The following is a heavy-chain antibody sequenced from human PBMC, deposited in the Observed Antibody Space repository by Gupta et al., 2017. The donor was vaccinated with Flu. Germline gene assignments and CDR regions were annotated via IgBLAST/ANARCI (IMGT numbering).Heavy chain of an antibody. CDR1: GFTFSSYA. J-gene: IGHJ3*02. V-gene: IGHV3-30-3*01. Sequence: QVQLVESGGGVVQPGRSLRLSXAASGFTFSSYAMHWVRQAPGKGLEWVAVISYDGSNKYYADSVKGRFTISRDNSKNTLYLQMNSLRAEDTAVYYCARDRNIVVVVAATLNPYAFDIWGQGTMVTVSS. CDR3: ARDRNIVVVVAATLNPYAFDI. CDR2: ISYDGSNK. D-gene: IGHD2-15*01.